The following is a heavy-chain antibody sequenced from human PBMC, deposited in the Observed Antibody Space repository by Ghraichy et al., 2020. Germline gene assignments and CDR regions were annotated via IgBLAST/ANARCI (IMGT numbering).Heavy chain of an antibody. V-gene: IGHV1-46*01. CDR1: GYTFTSYY. J-gene: IGHJ4*02. CDR3: ARDLLPYYYDSSGYYWGFDY. Sequence: ASVKVSCKASGYTFTSYYMHWVRQAPGQGLEWMGIINPSGGSTSYAQKSQGRVTMTRDTSTSTVYMELSSLRSEDTAVYYCARDLLPYYYDSSGYYWGFDYWGQGTLVTVSS. CDR2: INPSGGST. D-gene: IGHD3-22*01.